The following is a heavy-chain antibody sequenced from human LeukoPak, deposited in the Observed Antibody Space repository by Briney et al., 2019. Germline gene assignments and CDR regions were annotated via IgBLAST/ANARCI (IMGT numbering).Heavy chain of an antibody. CDR2: IKSKTDGGTT. CDR3: TTTYYYGSGSYYLFDY. J-gene: IGHJ4*02. V-gene: IGHV3-15*01. CDR1: GFTFSNAW. Sequence: GGSLRLSCAASGFTFSNAWMSWARQAPGKGLEWVGRIKSKTDGGTTDYAAPVKGRFTISRDDSKNTLYLQMNSLKTEDTAVYYCTTTYYYGSGSYYLFDYWGQGTLVTVSS. D-gene: IGHD3-10*01.